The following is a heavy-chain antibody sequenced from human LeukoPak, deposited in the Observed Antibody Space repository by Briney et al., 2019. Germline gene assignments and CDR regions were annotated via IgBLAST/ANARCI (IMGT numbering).Heavy chain of an antibody. CDR2: IIPIFGTA. V-gene: IGHV1-69*05. CDR3: ARESMSALVYAFDA. Sequence: GASVKVSCKASGGTFSSYAISWVRQAPGQGLEWMGRIIPIFGTANYAQKFQGRVTITTDESTSTAYMELSSLRSEGTAVYYCARESMSALVYAFDAWGQGTLVTVSS. D-gene: IGHD2-8*01. J-gene: IGHJ4*02. CDR1: GGTFSSYA.